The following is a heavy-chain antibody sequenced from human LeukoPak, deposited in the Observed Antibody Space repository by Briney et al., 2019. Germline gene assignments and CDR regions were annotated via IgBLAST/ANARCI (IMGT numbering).Heavy chain of an antibody. D-gene: IGHD6-19*01. CDR2: IYHSGST. CDR1: GGSLSSSNW. CDR3: VRLSVAGTYVYYYSMDV. Sequence: SGTLSLTCAVSGGSLSSSNWWSGVRQPPGQGLEWIGEIYHSGSTNYNPSLKTRVTISVDKSKNQFTLKLSSVTASDTAAYYCVRLSVAGTYVYYYSMDVWGQGTTVTVSS. J-gene: IGHJ6*02. V-gene: IGHV4-4*02.